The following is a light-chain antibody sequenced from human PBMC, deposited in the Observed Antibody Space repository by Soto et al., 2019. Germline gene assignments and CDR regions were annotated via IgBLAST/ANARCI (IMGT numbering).Light chain of an antibody. V-gene: IGKV3-20*01. CDR1: QSVSNNY. Sequence: EIVLKQSPGTLSLSPGARATLSXRASQSVSNNYLAWYQQKPGQAPRLLIYGASNRATGIPDRFSGSGSGTDFTLTISRLEPEDFAVYYCQQYGSSGTFGQGTKVDIK. J-gene: IGKJ1*01. CDR2: GAS. CDR3: QQYGSSGT.